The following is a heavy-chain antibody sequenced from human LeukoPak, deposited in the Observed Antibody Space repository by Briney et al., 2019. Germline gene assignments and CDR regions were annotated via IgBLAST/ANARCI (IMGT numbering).Heavy chain of an antibody. V-gene: IGHV1-46*01. CDR1: GYTFTTYY. CDR2: INPSGGST. D-gene: IGHD1-1*01. CDR3: ARPPRPHDYYFDY. J-gene: IGHJ4*02. Sequence: ASVKVSCKASGYTFTTYYIHWVRQAPGQGLEWMGIINPSGGSTGYAQKFQGRVTMTRDMSTSTVYMELSSLRSEDTAVYYCARPPRPHDYYFDYWGQGTLVTVSS.